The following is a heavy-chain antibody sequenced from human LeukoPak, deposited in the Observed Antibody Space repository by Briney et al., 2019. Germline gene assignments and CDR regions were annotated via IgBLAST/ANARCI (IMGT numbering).Heavy chain of an antibody. Sequence: PRGSLRLSCAASGFTFSSYAMSWVRQAPGKRLEWVSAISGSGGSTYYADSVKGRFTISRDNSKNTLYLQMNSLRAKDTAVYYCAKDLDSSGPYYFDYWGQGTLVTVSS. CDR1: GFTFSSYA. CDR2: ISGSGGST. J-gene: IGHJ4*02. CDR3: AKDLDSSGPYYFDY. D-gene: IGHD3-22*01. V-gene: IGHV3-23*01.